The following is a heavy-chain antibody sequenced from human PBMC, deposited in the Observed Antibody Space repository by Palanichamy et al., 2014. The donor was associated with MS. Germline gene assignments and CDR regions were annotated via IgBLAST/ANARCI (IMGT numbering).Heavy chain of an antibody. CDR3: ARDSSEELFLEWLLSNYYYYGMDV. V-gene: IGHV3-30*04. J-gene: IGHJ6*02. D-gene: IGHD3-3*01. CDR2: ISYDGSNK. Sequence: HWVRQAPGKGLEWVAVISYDGSNKYYADSVKGRFTISRDNSKNTLYLQMNSLRAEDTAVYYCARDSSEELFLEWLLSNYYYYGMDVWGQGTTVTVSS.